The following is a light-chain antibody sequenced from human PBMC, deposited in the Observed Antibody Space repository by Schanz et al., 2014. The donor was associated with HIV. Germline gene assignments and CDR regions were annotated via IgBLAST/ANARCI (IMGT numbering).Light chain of an antibody. V-gene: IGKV3-20*01. CDR2: GAS. J-gene: IGKJ4*01. CDR1: QSVSSSY. CDR3: HFFGNSGGT. Sequence: EIVLTQSPGTLSLSPGERATLSCRASQSVSSSYLAWYQQKPGQAPRLLIYGASSRATGIPDRFSGSGSGTDFTLTISRLEPEDFAVYYCHFFGNSGGTFGGGTKVEIK.